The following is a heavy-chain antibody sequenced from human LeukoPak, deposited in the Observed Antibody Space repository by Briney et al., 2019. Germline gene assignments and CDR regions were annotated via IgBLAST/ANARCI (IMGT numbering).Heavy chain of an antibody. D-gene: IGHD4-17*01. CDR3: ARKMTSVTTFDQ. CDR1: GFTFSSYW. CDR2: INTDGSST. V-gene: IGHV3-74*01. Sequence: GGSLRLSCAASGFTFSSYWMHWVRQAPGKGLVWVSRINTDGSSTSYADSVKGRFTISRDNAKNTLYLQMNSLRAEDTAVYYCARKMTSVTTFDQWGQGTLVTVSS. J-gene: IGHJ4*02.